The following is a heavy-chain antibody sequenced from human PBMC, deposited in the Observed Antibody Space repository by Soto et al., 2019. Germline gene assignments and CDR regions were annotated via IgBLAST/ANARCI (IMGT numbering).Heavy chain of an antibody. CDR2: IYYTVST. J-gene: IGHJ6*03. D-gene: IGHD4-4*01. V-gene: IGHV4-59*01. CDR1: GGSISGYY. Sequence: SETLSLTCTVSGGSISGYYWSWFRQPPGKRLEWFGYIYYTVSTNYNPSHRSRVTISIDTSKNQFSLKLSSVTATDTAVYYCARGQHSIHPSDMDVWGKGTTVTDSS. CDR3: ARGQHSIHPSDMDV.